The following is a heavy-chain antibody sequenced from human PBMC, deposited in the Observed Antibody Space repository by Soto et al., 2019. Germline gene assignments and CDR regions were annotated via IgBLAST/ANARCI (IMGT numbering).Heavy chain of an antibody. CDR2: INPRNGKT. Sequence: TSLYAHWVRQAPGQGLEWMGIINPRNGKTTYAQKFQGRVTMTSDTSTATMYMELNGLKSDDTAIYLCVRSGFDFWGPGTLVTVSS. CDR1: TSLY. D-gene: IGHD2-8*02. J-gene: IGHJ4*02. V-gene: IGHV1-46*01. CDR3: VRSGFDF.